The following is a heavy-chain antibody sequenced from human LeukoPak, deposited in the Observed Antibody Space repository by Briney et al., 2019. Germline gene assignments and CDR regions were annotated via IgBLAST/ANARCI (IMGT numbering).Heavy chain of an antibody. D-gene: IGHD5-18*01. CDR3: ARQVYSYGNTPYYFDY. V-gene: IGHV4-39*01. J-gene: IGHJ4*02. Sequence: PSETLSLTCTVSGGSISSSSYYWGWIRQPPGKGLEWIGSIYYSGSTYYNPPLKSRVTISVDTSKNQFSLKLSSMTAADTAVYYCARQVYSYGNTPYYFDYWGQGTLVTVSS. CDR2: IYYSGST. CDR1: GGSISSSSYY.